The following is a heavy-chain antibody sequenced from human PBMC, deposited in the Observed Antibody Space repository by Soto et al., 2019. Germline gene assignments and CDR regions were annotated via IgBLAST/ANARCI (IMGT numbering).Heavy chain of an antibody. D-gene: IGHD3-16*01. CDR3: ALIPGLGQLLYSYFYYMDV. V-gene: IGHV2-5*02. J-gene: IGHJ6*03. CDR2: IYWDDDK. Sequence: QITLKESGPTLVKPTQTLTLTCTFSGFSLTTSGEAVGWIRQPPGKALEWLALIYWDDDKRSSPSLKSRLTITKDTSKNQVVLTMTNMDPVDTATYYCALIPGLGQLLYSYFYYMDVWGKGTTVTVSS. CDR1: GFSLTTSGEA.